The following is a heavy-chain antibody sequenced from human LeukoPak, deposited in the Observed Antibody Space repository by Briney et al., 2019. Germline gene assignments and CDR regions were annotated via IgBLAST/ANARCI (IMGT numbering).Heavy chain of an antibody. D-gene: IGHD2/OR15-2a*01. CDR2: IYYTGST. CDR1: GGSISSSNYY. Sequence: ASETLSLTCTVSGGSISSSNYYWGWIRQPPGKGLEWIGGIYYTGSTYYNPSLKSRVTLSVDTSKNQCSLKLSSVTAADTAVYYCARWAFSTSYAFDLWGQGTLVTVSS. J-gene: IGHJ3*01. CDR3: ARWAFSTSYAFDL. V-gene: IGHV4-39*07.